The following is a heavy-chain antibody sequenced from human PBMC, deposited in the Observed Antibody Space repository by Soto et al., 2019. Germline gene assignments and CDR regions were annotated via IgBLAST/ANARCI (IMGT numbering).Heavy chain of an antibody. V-gene: IGHV1-2*04. Sequence: ASVKVSCKASGYTFTGYYMHWVRQAPGQGLEWMGWINPNSGGTNYAQKFQGWVTMTRDTSISTAYMELSRLRSDDTAVYYCARADYYGSGSYPLYGMDVWGQGTTVTVSS. J-gene: IGHJ6*02. D-gene: IGHD3-10*01. CDR2: INPNSGGT. CDR3: ARADYYGSGSYPLYGMDV. CDR1: GYTFTGYY.